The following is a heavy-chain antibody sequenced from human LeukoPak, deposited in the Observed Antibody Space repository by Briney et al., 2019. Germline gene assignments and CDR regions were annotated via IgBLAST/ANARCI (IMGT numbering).Heavy chain of an antibody. Sequence: GGSLRLSCAASGFTFSSYAMHWVRQAPVKGLEWVAVISYDGSNKYYADSVKGRFTISRDNSKNTLYLQMNSLRAEDTAVYYCARRGYPHPIDYWGQGTLVTVSS. V-gene: IGHV3-30-3*01. CDR3: ARRGYPHPIDY. CDR2: ISYDGSNK. CDR1: GFTFSSYA. J-gene: IGHJ4*02. D-gene: IGHD2-15*01.